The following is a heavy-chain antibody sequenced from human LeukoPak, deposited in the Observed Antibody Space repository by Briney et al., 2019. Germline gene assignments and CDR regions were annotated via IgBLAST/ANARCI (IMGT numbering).Heavy chain of an antibody. CDR2: IYYSGST. CDR1: GGSISSSSYY. D-gene: IGHD2-15*01. V-gene: IGHV4-39*01. J-gene: IGHJ2*01. CDR3: ARHVEDIVVVVAATAWYFDL. Sequence: SETLSLTCTVSGGSISSSSYYWGWIRQPPGKGLEWIGSIYYSGSTYYNPSLKSRVTISVDTSKNQFSLKLSSATAADTAVYYCARHVEDIVVVVAATAWYFDLWGRGTLVTVSS.